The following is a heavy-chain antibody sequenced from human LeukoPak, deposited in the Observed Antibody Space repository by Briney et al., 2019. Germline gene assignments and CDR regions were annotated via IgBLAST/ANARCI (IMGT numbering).Heavy chain of an antibody. CDR2: ISAYNGYT. CDR1: GSTFTDYY. V-gene: IGHV1-18*04. J-gene: IGHJ3*02. CDR3: ARGRTHRYYYDSSGYYGGAFDI. Sequence: ASVKVSCKASGSTFTDYYMHWVRQAPGQGLEWMGWISAYNGYTNYAQKLQGRVTMTTATSTSTAYMALRSLRSDDTAVYYCARGRTHRYYYDSSGYYGGAFDIWGQGTMVTVSS. D-gene: IGHD3-22*01.